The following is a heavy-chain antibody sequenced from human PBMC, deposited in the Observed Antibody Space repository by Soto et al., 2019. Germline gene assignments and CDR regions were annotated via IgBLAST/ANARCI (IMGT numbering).Heavy chain of an antibody. J-gene: IGHJ4*02. Sequence: SXKVSFKASGYSXSSYYLHLVRQAPGQGLEWMGWINPNSGGTNYAKKFQGWVTMTRDTSISTAYIELIMLKCEDTAVYYCARAYSSSWYHFDYWGQGTLVTVS. CDR3: ARAYSSSWYHFDY. D-gene: IGHD6-13*01. CDR2: INPNSGGT. CDR1: GYSXSSYY. V-gene: IGHV1-2*04.